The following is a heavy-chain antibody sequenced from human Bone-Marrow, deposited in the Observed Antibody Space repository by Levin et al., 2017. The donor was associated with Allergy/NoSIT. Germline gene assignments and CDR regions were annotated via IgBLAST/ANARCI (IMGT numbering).Heavy chain of an antibody. J-gene: IGHJ1*01. D-gene: IGHD2-21*02. CDR3: ATLEQLVLVTAIVEKHEYFQN. CDR1: GFTFSMYA. Sequence: GESLKISCAASGFTFSMYAMSWLRQAPGKGLEWVSSISASGGTTYYADSVKGRFTISRDTSTNTVYLQMNSLRTEDTAVYYCATLEQLVLVTAIVEKHEYFQNWGQGTLVTVSS. V-gene: IGHV3-23*01. CDR2: ISASGGTT.